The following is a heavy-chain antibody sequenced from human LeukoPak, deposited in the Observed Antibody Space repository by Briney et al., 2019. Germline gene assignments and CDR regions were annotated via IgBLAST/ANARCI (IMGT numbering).Heavy chain of an antibody. V-gene: IGHV4-39*07. CDR3: ARDTGEEDY. D-gene: IGHD3-16*01. Sequence: SETLSLTCTVSGGSISSSSYYWGWIRQPPGKGLEWIGSIYYSGSTYYNPSLKSRVTISVDTSKNQFSLKLSSVTAADTAVYYCARDTGEEDYWGQGTLVTVSS. J-gene: IGHJ4*02. CDR1: GGSISSSSYY. CDR2: IYYSGST.